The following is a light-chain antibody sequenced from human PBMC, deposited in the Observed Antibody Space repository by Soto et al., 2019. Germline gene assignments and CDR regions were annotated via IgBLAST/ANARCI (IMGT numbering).Light chain of an antibody. V-gene: IGKV3-11*01. Sequence: IVLTQTTATLSLSPGERATVSCRASQSVSNYLAWYQQRRGQAPRLLIYDASNRATGIPARFSGSGSGADFSLTISSLEPEDSPVYYCQQNLGVHTFGQGTKVDIK. J-gene: IGKJ1*01. CDR2: DAS. CDR3: QQNLGVHT. CDR1: QSVSNY.